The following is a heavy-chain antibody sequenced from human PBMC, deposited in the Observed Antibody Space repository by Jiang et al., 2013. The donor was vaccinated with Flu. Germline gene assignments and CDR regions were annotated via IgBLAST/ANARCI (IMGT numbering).Heavy chain of an antibody. Sequence: QLLESGGGVVQPGGSLRLSCAASGFTLTTYGMHWVRQAPGKGLEWVTYIPDDGNNKHYADSVKGRFSISRDNSKNTLYLQMNSLSAEDTAVYYCAKGFWGEILRLGAFDIWGQGTMVTVSS. V-gene: IGHV3-30*02. CDR3: AKGFWGEILRLGAFDI. CDR1: GFTLTTYG. J-gene: IGHJ3*02. D-gene: IGHD3-10*01. CDR2: IPDDGNNK.